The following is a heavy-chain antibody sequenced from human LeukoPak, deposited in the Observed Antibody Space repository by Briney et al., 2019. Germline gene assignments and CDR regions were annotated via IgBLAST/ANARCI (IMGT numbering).Heavy chain of an antibody. CDR2: IYHSGST. CDR3: ARVQDRYCSSTSCYTGLENWFDP. Sequence: PSETLSLTCTVSGGSISSSSYYWGWIRQPPGKGLEWIGYIYHSGSTYYNPSLKSRVTISVDRSKNQFSLKLSSVTAADTAVYYCARVQDRYCSSTSCYTGLENWFDPWGQGTLVTVSS. V-gene: IGHV4-30-2*01. J-gene: IGHJ5*02. D-gene: IGHD2-2*02. CDR1: GGSISSSSYY.